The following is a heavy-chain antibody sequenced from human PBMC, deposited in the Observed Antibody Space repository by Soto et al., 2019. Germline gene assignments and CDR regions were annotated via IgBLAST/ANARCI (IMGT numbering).Heavy chain of an antibody. D-gene: IGHD1-26*01. J-gene: IGHJ4*02. V-gene: IGHV3-48*02. CDR2: NSSSSSTI. CDR1: GFTFSSYS. Sequence: GGSLRLSCAASGFTFSSYSMNWVRQAPGKGLEWVSYNSSSSSTIYYADSVKGRFTISRDNAKNSLNLQMNSLRDEDTAVYYCARSSDQYSGSYPGDYWGQGTLVTVSS. CDR3: ARSSDQYSGSYPGDY.